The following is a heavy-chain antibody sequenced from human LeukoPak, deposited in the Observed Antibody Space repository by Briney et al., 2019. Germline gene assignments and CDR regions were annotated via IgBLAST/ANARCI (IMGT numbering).Heavy chain of an antibody. CDR3: ASPSTIYGIDAFDI. CDR1: GGSISSYY. D-gene: IGHD5/OR15-5a*01. V-gene: IGHV4-4*07. CDR2: IYTSGST. J-gene: IGHJ3*02. Sequence: SETLSLTCTVSGGSISSYYWSWIRQPAGKGLEWIGRIYTSGSTNYNPSLKSRVTMSVDTSKNQFSLKLSSVTAADTAVYYCASPSTIYGIDAFDIWGQGTMVTVSS.